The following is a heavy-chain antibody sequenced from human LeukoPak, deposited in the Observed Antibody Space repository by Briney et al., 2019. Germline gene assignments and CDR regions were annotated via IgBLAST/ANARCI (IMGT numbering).Heavy chain of an antibody. CDR2: ISSRGRTI. J-gene: IGHJ6*02. CDR1: GFTFSDYY. V-gene: IGHV3-11*01. CDR3: ARDPESAAGPDYYYFYGMDA. D-gene: IGHD6-13*01. Sequence: GGSLRLSCAASGFTFSDYYMSWIRQAPGKGLEWISYISSRGRTIYYADSVKGRFTISRDNAKKSLYLQMNSLRAEDTAVYYCARDPESAAGPDYYYFYGMDAWGQGTTVTDSS.